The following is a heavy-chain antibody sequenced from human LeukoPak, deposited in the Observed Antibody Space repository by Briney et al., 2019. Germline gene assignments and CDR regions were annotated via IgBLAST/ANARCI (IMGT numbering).Heavy chain of an antibody. D-gene: IGHD2-15*01. Sequence: ASVKVSCKASGYTFTSYGISWVRQAPGQGLEWMGWISAYNGNTNYAQKLQGRVTMTTDTSTSTAYMELRSLRSDDTAVYYCARVPGYCSGGSCYINWFDPWGQRTLVTVSS. CDR1: GYTFTSYG. CDR3: ARVPGYCSGGSCYINWFDP. V-gene: IGHV1-18*01. CDR2: ISAYNGNT. J-gene: IGHJ5*02.